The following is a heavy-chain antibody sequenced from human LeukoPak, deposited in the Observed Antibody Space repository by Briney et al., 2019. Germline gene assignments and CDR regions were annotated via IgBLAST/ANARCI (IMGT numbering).Heavy chain of an antibody. V-gene: IGHV3-33*01. CDR3: ARGRSLWFGDLDF. CDR1: GFSFSSYG. J-gene: IGHJ4*02. Sequence: GGSLRLSCAASGFSFSSYGMHWVRQAPGKGLEWVAVIWYDGSNKYYADFVKGRFTISRDNSKNTLYLQINSLRPEGTAVYYCARGRSLWFGDLDFWGQGTLVTVSS. D-gene: IGHD3-10*01. CDR2: IWYDGSNK.